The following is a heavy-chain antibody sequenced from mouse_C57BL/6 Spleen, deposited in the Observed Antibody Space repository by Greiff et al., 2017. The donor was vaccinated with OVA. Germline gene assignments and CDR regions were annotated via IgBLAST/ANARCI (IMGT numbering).Heavy chain of an antibody. CDR1: GYSFTGYY. Sequence: EVQLQQSGPELVKPGASVKISCKASGYSFTGYYMNWVKQSPEKSLEWIGEINPSTGGTTYNQKFKAKATLTVDKSSSTAYMQLKSLTSEDSAVYYCARGHYGSSYWYFDVWGTGTTVTVSS. CDR2: INPSTGGT. V-gene: IGHV1-42*01. CDR3: ARGHYGSSYWYFDV. D-gene: IGHD1-1*01. J-gene: IGHJ1*03.